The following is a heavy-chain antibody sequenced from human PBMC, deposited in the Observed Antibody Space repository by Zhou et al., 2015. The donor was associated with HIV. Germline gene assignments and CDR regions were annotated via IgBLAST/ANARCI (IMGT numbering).Heavy chain of an antibody. J-gene: IGHJ6*02. CDR1: GGTFSSYA. CDR3: ARDGSGIAVAGPDYYYYGMDV. V-gene: IGHV1-69*12. Sequence: QVQLVQSGAEVKKPGSSVKVSCKASGGTFSSYAISWVRQAPGQGLEWMGGIIPIFGTANYAQKFQGRVTITADESTSTAYMELSSLRSEDTAVYYCARDGSGIAVAGPDYYYYGMDVWGQGTTVTVSS. D-gene: IGHD6-19*01. CDR2: IIPIFGTA.